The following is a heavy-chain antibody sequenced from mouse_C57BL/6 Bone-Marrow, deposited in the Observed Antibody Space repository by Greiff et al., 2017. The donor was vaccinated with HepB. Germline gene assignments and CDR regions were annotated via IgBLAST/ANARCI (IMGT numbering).Heavy chain of an antibody. CDR1: GYTFTSYW. V-gene: IGHV1-7*01. D-gene: IGHD1-1*01. CDR2: INPITGYN. Sequence: VQVVESGAELAKPGASVKMSCKASGYTFTSYWMHWVKQRPGQGPEWIGYINPITGYNEYNQKFKDKATLTADKSSSTAYMQLNSLTSEDSAVYYCARPLFATVSGGYAMDYWGQGTSVTVSS. CDR3: ARPLFATVSGGYAMDY. J-gene: IGHJ4*01.